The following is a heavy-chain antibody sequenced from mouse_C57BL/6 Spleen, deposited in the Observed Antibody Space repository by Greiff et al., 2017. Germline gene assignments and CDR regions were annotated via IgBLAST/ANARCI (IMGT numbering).Heavy chain of an antibody. J-gene: IGHJ2*01. CDR1: GYTFTSYW. CDR3: ARDYGSSYHYFDY. D-gene: IGHD1-1*01. V-gene: IGHV1-69*01. CDR2: IDPSDSYT. Sequence: VQLQQPGAELVMPGASVKLSCKASGYTFTSYWMHWVKQRPGQGLEWIGEIDPSDSYTNYNQKFKGKSTLTVDKSSSTAYMQLSSLTSEDSAVYYCARDYGSSYHYFDYWGQGTTLTVSS.